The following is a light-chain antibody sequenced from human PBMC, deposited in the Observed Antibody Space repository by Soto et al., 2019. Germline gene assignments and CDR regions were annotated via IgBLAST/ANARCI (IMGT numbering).Light chain of an antibody. Sequence: EIVMTQSPATLSVSPGERVILSCRASQSVSSNLAWYQQKPGQAPRLLISGASTRATGIPARFSGSGSGTDFSLTISRLEPEDFAVYYCQQHGDAPITFGQGTRLEIK. CDR2: GAS. J-gene: IGKJ5*01. CDR1: QSVSSN. V-gene: IGKV3-15*01. CDR3: QQHGDAPIT.